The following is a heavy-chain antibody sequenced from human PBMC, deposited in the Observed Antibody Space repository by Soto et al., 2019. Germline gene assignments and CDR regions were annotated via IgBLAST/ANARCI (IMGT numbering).Heavy chain of an antibody. D-gene: IGHD2-2*01. J-gene: IGHJ4*02. CDR3: AKVALWSTSSWDDY. CDR2: IYSSGSST. CDR1: GITFSSYA. V-gene: IGHV3-23*05. Sequence: GSLRLSCAASGITFSSYAMSWVRQAPGRGLEWVSSIYSSGSSTYYADSVKGRFTISRDNSKNTLYLQMNSLRPEDTAVYYCAKVALWSTSSWDDYWGQGTLVTVSS.